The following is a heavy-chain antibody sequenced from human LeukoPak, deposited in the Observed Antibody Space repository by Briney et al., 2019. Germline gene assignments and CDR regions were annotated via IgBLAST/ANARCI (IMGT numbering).Heavy chain of an antibody. CDR3: ARVARGGFDP. CDR1: GFTFSDHY. V-gene: IGHV3-72*01. J-gene: IGHJ5*02. CDR2: TRNKANSYTT. Sequence: GGSLRLSCAASGFTFSDHYMDWVRQAPGKGLEWVGRTRNKANSYTTEYAASVKGRFTISRDDSKNSLYLRMNSLKTEDTAVYYCARVARGGFDPWGQGTLVTVSS.